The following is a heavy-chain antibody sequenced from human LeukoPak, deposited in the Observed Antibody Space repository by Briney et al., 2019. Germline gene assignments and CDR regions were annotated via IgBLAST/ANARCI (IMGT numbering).Heavy chain of an antibody. J-gene: IGHJ4*01. V-gene: IGHV1-2*02. D-gene: IGHD6-13*01. Sequence: ASVKVSCKASGYTFTGYYLHWVRQAPGQGLEWMGWINPNSGGTNYAQKFQGRVTMTRDMSISTAYMELSRLSSDDTAVYYCATDLGSSWIYWGQGTLVTVSS. CDR3: ATDLGSSWIY. CDR1: GYTFTGYY. CDR2: INPNSGGT.